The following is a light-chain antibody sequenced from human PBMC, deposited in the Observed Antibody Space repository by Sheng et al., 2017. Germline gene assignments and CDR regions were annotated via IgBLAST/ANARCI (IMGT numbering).Light chain of an antibody. CDR1: SSDVGGYNY. J-gene: IGLJ1*01. Sequence: QSALTQPRSVSGSPGQSVTISCTGTSSDVGGYNYVSWYQLHPGKAPKFIIFGVSKRPSGVPDRFSGSKSGNTASLTISGLQAEDEADYYCCSYADSDTLNYVFGTGTKVTVL. V-gene: IGLV2-11*01. CDR3: CSYADSDTLNYV. CDR2: GVS.